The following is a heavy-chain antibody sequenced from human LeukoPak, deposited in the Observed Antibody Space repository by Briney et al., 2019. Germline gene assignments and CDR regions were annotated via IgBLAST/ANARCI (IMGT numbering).Heavy chain of an antibody. V-gene: IGHV4-31*03. CDR1: GGSISSGGYY. Sequence: SETLSLTCTVSGGSISSGGYYWSWIRQHPGKGLEWIGYIYYSGSTYYNPSLKSRVTISVDTSKNQFSLKLGSVTAADTAVYYCARERSSWQHHDAFDIWGQGTMVTVSS. D-gene: IGHD6-13*01. CDR2: IYYSGST. J-gene: IGHJ3*02. CDR3: ARERSSWQHHDAFDI.